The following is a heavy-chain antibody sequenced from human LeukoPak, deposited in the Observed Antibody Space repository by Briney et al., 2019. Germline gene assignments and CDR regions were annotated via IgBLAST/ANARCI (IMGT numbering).Heavy chain of an antibody. D-gene: IGHD5-12*01. V-gene: IGHV3-74*01. CDR1: GFTFSSYW. CDR3: TTIRPDY. J-gene: IGHJ4*02. CDR2: IKSDETYT. Sequence: GGSLRLSCAASGFTFSSYWLHWVRLAPGKGLVWVARIKSDETYTDCADSVKGRFTISRDDAKNTLYLQMNSLRAEDTAIYYCTTIRPDYWGQGALVTVSS.